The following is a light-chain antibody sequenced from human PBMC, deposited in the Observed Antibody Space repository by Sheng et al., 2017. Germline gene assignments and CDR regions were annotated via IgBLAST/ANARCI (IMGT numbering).Light chain of an antibody. V-gene: IGKV1-27*01. J-gene: IGKJ4*01. CDR2: AAS. Sequence: DIQMTQSPSSLSAFVGDRVTITCRASQDIGSYLAWFQQKPGKVPKLLIYAASTLQVGVPSRFSGSGSGTDFTLTIRSLQPEDVATYYCQKYSSVPLTFGGGTKVE. CDR1: QDIGSY. CDR3: QKYSSVPLT.